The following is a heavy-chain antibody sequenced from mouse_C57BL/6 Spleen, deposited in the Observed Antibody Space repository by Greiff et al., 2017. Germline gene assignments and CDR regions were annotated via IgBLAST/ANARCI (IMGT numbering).Heavy chain of an antibody. Sequence: EVKVVESGGGLVQPGGSLSLSCAASGFTFTDYYMSWVRQPPGKALEWLGFIRNKANGYTTEYSASMKGRFTISRDNSQSILYLQMNALRAEDSATYYCARDGLYAMDYWGQGTSVTVSS. D-gene: IGHD1-2*01. CDR1: GFTFTDYY. V-gene: IGHV7-3*01. CDR3: ARDGLYAMDY. CDR2: IRNKANGYTT. J-gene: IGHJ4*01.